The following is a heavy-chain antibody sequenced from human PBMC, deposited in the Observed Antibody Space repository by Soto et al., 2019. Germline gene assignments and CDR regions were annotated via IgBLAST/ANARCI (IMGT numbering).Heavy chain of an antibody. V-gene: IGHV1-18*01. CDR2: ISAYNGNT. J-gene: IGHJ6*02. D-gene: IGHD2-8*01. CDR1: GYTFTSYG. Sequence: ASVKVSCKASGYTFTSYGISWVRQAPGQGLEWMGWISAYNGNTNYAQKLQGRVTMTTDTSTSTAYMEPRSLRSDDTAVYYCARDVIGYCTNGVCPHYYYYGMDVWGQGTTVTVLL. CDR3: ARDVIGYCTNGVCPHYYYYGMDV.